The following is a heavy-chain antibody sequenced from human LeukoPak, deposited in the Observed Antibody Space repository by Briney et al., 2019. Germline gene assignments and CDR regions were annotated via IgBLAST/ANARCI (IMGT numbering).Heavy chain of an antibody. V-gene: IGHV3-21*01. CDR2: ISSSSSYI. CDR1: GFTFSSYS. D-gene: IGHD3-3*01. CDR3: ASELPYYYLWAFDI. Sequence: GGSLRLSCAASGFTFSSYSMNWVRQAPGKGLEWVSFISSSSSYIYYADSVKGRFTISRDNAKNSLYLQMNSLRAEDTAVYYCASELPYYYLWAFDIWGQGTMVTVSS. J-gene: IGHJ3*02.